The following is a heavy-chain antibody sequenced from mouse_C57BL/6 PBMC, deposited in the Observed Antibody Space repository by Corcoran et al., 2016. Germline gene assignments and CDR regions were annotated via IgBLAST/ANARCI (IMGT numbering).Heavy chain of an antibody. V-gene: IGHV1-26*01. CDR2: INPNNGGT. Sequence: EVQLQQSGPELVKPGASVKISCKASGYTFTDYYMNWVKQSHGKSLEWIGDINPNNGGTSYNQKFKGKATLTADKSSSTAYMQLSSLTSEDSAVYFCARDLYGSSPDYYAMDYWGQGTSVTVSS. CDR1: GYTFTDYY. CDR3: ARDLYGSSPDYYAMDY. D-gene: IGHD1-1*01. J-gene: IGHJ4*01.